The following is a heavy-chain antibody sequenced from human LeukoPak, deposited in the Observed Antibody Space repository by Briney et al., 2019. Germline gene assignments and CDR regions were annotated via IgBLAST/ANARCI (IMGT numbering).Heavy chain of an antibody. D-gene: IGHD6-19*01. J-gene: IGHJ3*02. CDR2: INPNSGGT. V-gene: IGHV1-2*02. CDR3: ARGRPPTVADAFDI. Sequence: ASVKVSCKASGYILTGYYIHWVRQAPGQGLEWVGWINPNSGGTNYAQKFQGRITMTRDTSISTAYMELSSLRSDDTAVYSCARGRPPTVADAFDIWGQGTMVTVSS. CDR1: GYILTGYY.